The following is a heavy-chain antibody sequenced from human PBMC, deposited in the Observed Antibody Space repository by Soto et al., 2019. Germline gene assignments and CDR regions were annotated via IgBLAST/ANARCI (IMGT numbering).Heavy chain of an antibody. CDR1: GFTFTNHA. J-gene: IGHJ4*02. CDR3: ARGSWFGEPPKAFDY. CDR2: INAGNGKT. D-gene: IGHD3-10*01. V-gene: IGHV1-3*01. Sequence: GASVKVSCKASGFTFTNHAMQWARQAPGQRLEWMGWINAGNGKTRYSQNFQGRVTITRDTSASTAYVELSSLRSEDTAVYYCARGSWFGEPPKAFDYWGQGTLVTVSS.